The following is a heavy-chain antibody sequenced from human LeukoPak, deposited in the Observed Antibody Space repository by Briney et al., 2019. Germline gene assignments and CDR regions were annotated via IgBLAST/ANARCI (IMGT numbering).Heavy chain of an antibody. Sequence: GGSLRLSCAASGFTVSSNYMSWVRQAPGKGLEWVSVIYSGGSTYYADSVKGRFTISRDNSKNTLYLQMNSLRAEDTAVYYCARDIIGHCSSTSCYLNSYYYYGMDVWGQGTTVTVSS. CDR1: GFTVSSNY. D-gene: IGHD2-2*01. J-gene: IGHJ6*02. V-gene: IGHV3-66*01. CDR2: IYSGGST. CDR3: ARDIIGHCSSTSCYLNSYYYYGMDV.